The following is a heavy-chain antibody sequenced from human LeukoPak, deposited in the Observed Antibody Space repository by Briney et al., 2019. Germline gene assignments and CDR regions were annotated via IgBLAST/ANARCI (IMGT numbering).Heavy chain of an antibody. V-gene: IGHV3-23*01. D-gene: IGHD6-13*01. CDR3: AHSSIAAAGSPPYFDY. CDR2: ISSSGGGT. J-gene: IGHJ4*02. Sequence: GGSLRLSCAASGFTFSGYAMNWVRQAPGKGLEWVSAISSSGGGTYYADSVKGRFTISRDNSKNTLFLQMSSLRAEDKAIYYCAHSSIAAAGSPPYFDYWGQGTLVTVSS. CDR1: GFTFSGYA.